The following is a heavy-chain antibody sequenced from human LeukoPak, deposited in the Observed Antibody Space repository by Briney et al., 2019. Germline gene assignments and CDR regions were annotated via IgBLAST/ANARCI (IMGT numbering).Heavy chain of an antibody. CDR2: INHSGST. V-gene: IGHV4-34*01. D-gene: IGHD6-19*01. CDR1: GGSFSGYY. CDR3: ASSSGGYTNWFDP. Sequence: PSETLSLTCAVYGGSFSGYYWSWIRQPPGKGLEWIGEINHSGSTNYNPSLKSRVTISVDTSKNQFSLKLSSVTAADTAVYYCASSSGGYTNWFDPWGQGTLVTVSS. J-gene: IGHJ5*02.